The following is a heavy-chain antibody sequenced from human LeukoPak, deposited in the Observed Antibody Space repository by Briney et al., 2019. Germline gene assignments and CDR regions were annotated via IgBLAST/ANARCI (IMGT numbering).Heavy chain of an antibody. V-gene: IGHV4-61*08. CDR3: ARSTKARELRCYFDY. Sequence: SETLSLTCTVSGDSVSSGGYYWRWIRQPPGKGLEWIGNKNNSVNTNYNPSLKSRVTISVDTSKNQFTLKLSSVTAADTAVYYCARSTKARELRCYFDYWGQGTLVTVSA. CDR1: GDSVSSGGYY. CDR2: KNNSVNT. J-gene: IGHJ4*02. D-gene: IGHD3-10*01.